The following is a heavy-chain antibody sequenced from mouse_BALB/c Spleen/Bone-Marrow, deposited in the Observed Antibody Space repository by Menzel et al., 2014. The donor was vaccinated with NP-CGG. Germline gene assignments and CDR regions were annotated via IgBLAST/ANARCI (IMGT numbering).Heavy chain of an antibody. V-gene: IGHV1-85*01. CDR3: ARRVYYDYDGGVWFAY. D-gene: IGHD2-4*01. J-gene: IGHJ3*01. CDR1: GYTFTSYD. Sequence: VQLQQSGAELVRPGASVKLSCKASGYTFTSYDINWVRQRPEQGLEWIGWIFPGDGSTKYNEKFKGKATLTTDKSSSTAYMQLSRLTSEDSAVYFCARRVYYDYDGGVWFAYWGQGTLVTVSA. CDR2: IFPGDGST.